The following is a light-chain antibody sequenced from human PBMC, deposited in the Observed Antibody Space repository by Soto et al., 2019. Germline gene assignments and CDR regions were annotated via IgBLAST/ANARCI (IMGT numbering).Light chain of an antibody. J-gene: IGKJ2*01. CDR3: QQSYTTPVYS. CDR2: AAS. Sequence: QFNQSPSSLSASLGDRATFTCRASEDISSYLAWYQQKPGTAPKLLIYAASALHSGVPSRFSGSGSGTDFTLTISSLQPEDFASYFCQQSYTTPVYSFGQGTKVDI. CDR1: EDISSY. V-gene: IGKV1-39*01.